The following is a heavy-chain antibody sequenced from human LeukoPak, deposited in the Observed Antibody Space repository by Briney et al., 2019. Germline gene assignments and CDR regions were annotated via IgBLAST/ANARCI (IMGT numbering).Heavy chain of an antibody. Sequence: ASVKVSCKASGYTFTGYYMHWVRQAPGQGLEWMGWINPNSGGTNYAQKFQGRVTMTRDTSISTAYMELSRLRSDDTAVYYCAREEFYLDYYDSSYGYWGQGTTVTVSS. V-gene: IGHV1-2*02. D-gene: IGHD3-22*01. CDR3: AREEFYLDYYDSSYGY. J-gene: IGHJ6*02. CDR2: INPNSGGT. CDR1: GYTFTGYY.